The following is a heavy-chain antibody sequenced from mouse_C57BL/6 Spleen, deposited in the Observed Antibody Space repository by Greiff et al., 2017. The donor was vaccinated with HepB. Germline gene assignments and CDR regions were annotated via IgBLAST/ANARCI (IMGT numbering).Heavy chain of an antibody. V-gene: IGHV5-4*01. Sequence: EVQGVESGGGLVKPGGSLKLSCAASGFTFSSYAMSWVRQTPEKRLEWVATISDGGSYTYYPDNVKGRFTISRDNAKNNLYLQMSHLKSEDTAMYYCARDAYYSKNFDYWGQGTTLTVSS. CDR2: ISDGGSYT. CDR3: ARDAYYSKNFDY. D-gene: IGHD2-5*01. CDR1: GFTFSSYA. J-gene: IGHJ2*01.